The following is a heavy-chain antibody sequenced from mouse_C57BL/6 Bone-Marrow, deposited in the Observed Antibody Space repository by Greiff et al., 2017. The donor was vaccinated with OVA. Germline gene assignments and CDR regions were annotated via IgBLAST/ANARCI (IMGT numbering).Heavy chain of an antibody. J-gene: IGHJ3*01. V-gene: IGHV5-16*01. CDR2: INYDGSST. CDR1: GFTFSDYY. CDR3: ARADYYGSSSSFAY. D-gene: IGHD1-1*01. Sequence: EVKLMESEGGLVQPGSSMKLSCTASGFTFSDYYMAWVRQVPEKGLEWVANINYDGSSTYYLDSLKSRFIISRDNAKNILYLQMSSLKSEDTATYYCARADYYGSSSSFAYWGQGTLVTVSA.